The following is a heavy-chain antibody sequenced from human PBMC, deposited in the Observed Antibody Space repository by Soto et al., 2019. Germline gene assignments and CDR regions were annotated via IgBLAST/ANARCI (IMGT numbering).Heavy chain of an antibody. Sequence: SETLSLTCTVSGGSISSGGYYWSWIRQHPGKGLEWIGYIYYSGSTYYNPSLKSRVTISVDTSKNQFYLKQRSVTAADTAVYYCARWPQLEPRFDYWGQGTLVTVAS. J-gene: IGHJ4*02. CDR1: GGSISSGGYY. CDR2: IYYSGST. CDR3: ARWPQLEPRFDY. V-gene: IGHV4-31*03. D-gene: IGHD1-1*01.